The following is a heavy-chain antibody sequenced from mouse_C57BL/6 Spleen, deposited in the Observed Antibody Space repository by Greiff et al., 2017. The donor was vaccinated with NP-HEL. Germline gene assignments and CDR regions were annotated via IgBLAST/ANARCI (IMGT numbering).Heavy chain of an antibody. Sequence: QVQLQQPGAELVKPGASVKMSCKASGYTFTSYWITWVKQRPGQGLEWIGDIYPGSGSTNYNEKFKSKATLTVDTSSSTAYMQLSSLTSEDSAVYYCARLLPANYDDYAMDYWGQVTSVTVSS. CDR1: GYTFTSYW. CDR2: IYPGSGST. J-gene: IGHJ4*01. CDR3: ARLLPANYDDYAMDY. V-gene: IGHV1-55*01. D-gene: IGHD2-4*01.